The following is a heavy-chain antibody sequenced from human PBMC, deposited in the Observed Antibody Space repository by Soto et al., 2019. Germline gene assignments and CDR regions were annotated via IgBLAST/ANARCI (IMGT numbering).Heavy chain of an antibody. J-gene: IGHJ4*02. CDR2: SYYSGST. D-gene: IGHD1-26*01. Sequence: QVHLQESGPGLVKPSETLSLTCTVSGASIRNYYWSWIRQPPGKGLEWIGFSYYSGSTNYNPSLNSRVTMSVDTTKNQFSLKLTYVTAADTDVYYCARDQNGSPHFDYWGQGILVTVSS. CDR3: ARDQNGSPHFDY. CDR1: GASIRNYY. V-gene: IGHV4-59*01.